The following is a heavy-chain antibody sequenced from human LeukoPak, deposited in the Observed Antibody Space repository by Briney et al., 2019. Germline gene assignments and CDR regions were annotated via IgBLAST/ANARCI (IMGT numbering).Heavy chain of an antibody. CDR2: IDQDGSDK. CDR3: TRIGEMATDMATANFDY. Sequence: GSLRLSCAASGFTFSTYWMSWVRQAPGKGLEWVANIDQDGSDKYYVDSVKGRFTISRDDSKNTAYLQMNSLKIEDTAVYYCTRIGEMATDMATANFDYWGQGTLVTVSS. D-gene: IGHD5-24*01. J-gene: IGHJ4*02. V-gene: IGHV3-7*03. CDR1: GFTFSTYW.